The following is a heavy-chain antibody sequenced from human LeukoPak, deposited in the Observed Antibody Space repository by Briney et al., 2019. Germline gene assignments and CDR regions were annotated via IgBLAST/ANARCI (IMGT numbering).Heavy chain of an antibody. V-gene: IGHV1-46*01. Sequence: ASVKVSCKASGYTFTSYYMHWVRQAPGQGLEWMGIINPSGGSTSYVQKFQGRVTMTRDTSTSTVYMELSSLRSEDTAVYYCAIYGGNYPYYFDYWGQGTLVTVSS. D-gene: IGHD4-23*01. CDR1: GYTFTSYY. CDR2: INPSGGST. CDR3: AIYGGNYPYYFDY. J-gene: IGHJ4*02.